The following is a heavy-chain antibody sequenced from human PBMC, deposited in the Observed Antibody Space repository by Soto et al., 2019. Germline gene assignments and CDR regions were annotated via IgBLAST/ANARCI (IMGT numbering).Heavy chain of an antibody. J-gene: IGHJ5*01. V-gene: IGHV3-30*18. Sequence: QVQLVESGGGVVQPGTSLRLSCVVSGFTLSNTGVHWVRQAPGKGLEWVAMISHDGFSQYYLDSVKGRFTISRDNSKNTVYLQMHSLRPEDTSVYYCAKYWGSSGWYNWFDSWGQGTLVTVSS. CDR3: AKYWGSSGWYNWFDS. CDR2: ISHDGFSQ. CDR1: GFTLSNTG. D-gene: IGHD6-19*01.